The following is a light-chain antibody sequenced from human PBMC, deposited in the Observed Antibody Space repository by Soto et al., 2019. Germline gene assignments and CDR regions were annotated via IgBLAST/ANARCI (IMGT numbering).Light chain of an antibody. V-gene: IGKV3-11*01. CDR1: QSVSSN. Sequence: EILMTQYRATLSVSPGERVTLSCRASQSVSSNLAWHQQKPGQAPRLLIYDASNRATGIPARFSGRGSGTDFTLTIRSLDPEDFAIYYCLQRRNWASITFGQGTRLEI. CDR3: LQRRNWASIT. CDR2: DAS. J-gene: IGKJ5*01.